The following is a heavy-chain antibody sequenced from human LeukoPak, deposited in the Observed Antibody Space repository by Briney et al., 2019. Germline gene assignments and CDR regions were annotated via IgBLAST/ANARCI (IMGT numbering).Heavy chain of an antibody. CDR1: GFTFSNYA. J-gene: IGHJ6*02. Sequence: GGSLRLSCAASGFTFSNYAMSWVRQAPGKGLEWVLAVSGSGGNTYYADSVKGRFTISRDLQMNSLRAEDTALYYCAKGLTAAGTSRGMGVWGQGTTVTVSS. D-gene: IGHD6-13*01. CDR2: VSGSGGNT. V-gene: IGHV3-23*01. CDR3: AKGLTAAGTSRGMGV.